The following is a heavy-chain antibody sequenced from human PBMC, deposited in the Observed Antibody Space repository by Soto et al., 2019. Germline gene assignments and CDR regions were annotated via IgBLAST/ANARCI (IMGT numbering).Heavy chain of an antibody. D-gene: IGHD5-18*01. V-gene: IGHV3-15*07. CDR1: GITFIYAW. CDR3: TTDPYSLGY. CDR2: IKSQASGGTI. J-gene: IGHJ4*02. Sequence: GGSLRLSCAASGITFIYAWMDWVRQAPGKRLEWVGRIKSQASGGTIDYAAPVKGRFTISRDDSKNTLYLQMNSLKTEDTAVYYCTTDPYSLGYWGQGTLVTVSS.